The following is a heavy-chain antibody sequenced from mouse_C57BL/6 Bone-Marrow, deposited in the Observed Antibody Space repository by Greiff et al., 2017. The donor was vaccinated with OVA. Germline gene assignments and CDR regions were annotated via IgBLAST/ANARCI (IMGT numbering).Heavy chain of an antibody. Sequence: QVQLQQPGAELVKPGASVKLSCKASGYTFTSYWMHWVKQRPGRGLEWIGRIDPNSGGTTYNEKFKSKATLTVDKPSSTAYMQLSSLTSEDSAVYYCAPGNYGCDYYSMDYWGQGTSVTVSS. V-gene: IGHV1-72*01. D-gene: IGHD1-2*01. CDR2: IDPNSGGT. CDR3: APGNYGCDYYSMDY. J-gene: IGHJ4*01. CDR1: GYTFTSYW.